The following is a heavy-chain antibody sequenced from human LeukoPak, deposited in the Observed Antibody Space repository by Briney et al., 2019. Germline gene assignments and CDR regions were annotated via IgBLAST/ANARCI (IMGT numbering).Heavy chain of an antibody. Sequence: KASETLSLTCTVSGYSIGSGYYWGWIRQPPGKGLEWIGSIYHSGSTYYNPSLKSRVTISVDTSKNQFSLKLSSVTAADTAVYYCARVPYTESSYYFDYWGQGTLVTVSS. V-gene: IGHV4-38-2*02. CDR2: IYHSGST. J-gene: IGHJ4*02. CDR1: GYSIGSGYY. CDR3: ARVPYTESSYYFDY. D-gene: IGHD3-10*01.